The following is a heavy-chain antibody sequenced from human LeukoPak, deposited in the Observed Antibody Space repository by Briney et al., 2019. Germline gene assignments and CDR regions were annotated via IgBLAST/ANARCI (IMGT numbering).Heavy chain of an antibody. Sequence: ASVKVSCKASGYPFTSFGISWVRQAPGQGLEWMGWISAYNGNTNYAQRLQGRVTMTTDTSTSTAYMELRSLRSDDTAVYYCARVRGYYDSSGPRDYWGQGTLVTVSS. D-gene: IGHD3-22*01. V-gene: IGHV1-18*01. CDR3: ARVRGYYDSSGPRDY. CDR1: GYPFTSFG. J-gene: IGHJ4*02. CDR2: ISAYNGNT.